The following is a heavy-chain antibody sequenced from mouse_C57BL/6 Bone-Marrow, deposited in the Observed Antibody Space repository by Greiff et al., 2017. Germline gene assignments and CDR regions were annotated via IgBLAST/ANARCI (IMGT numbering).Heavy chain of an antibody. J-gene: IGHJ4*01. D-gene: IGHD2-1*01. CDR3: TTYLLYAMDY. CDR2: IDPENGDT. V-gene: IGHV14-4*01. Sequence: VQLKQSGAELVRPGASVKLSCTASGFNIKDDYMHWVKQRPEQGLEWIGWIDPENGDTEYASKFQGKATITADTSSNTAYLQLSSLTSEDTAVYYCTTYLLYAMDYWGQGTSVTVSS. CDR1: GFNIKDDY.